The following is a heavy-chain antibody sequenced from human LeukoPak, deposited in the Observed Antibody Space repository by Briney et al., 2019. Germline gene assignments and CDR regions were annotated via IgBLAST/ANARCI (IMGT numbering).Heavy chain of an antibody. J-gene: IGHJ3*02. D-gene: IGHD2-2*01. Sequence: SETLSLTCSVSGGSISTYYWSRIRQPAGKGLEWIGRIYTTGGTNYNPSLKSRVTMSVDTSKNQFSLKLTSVTAADTAVYYCARDGGRTSSDAVEIWGQGTMVIVSS. V-gene: IGHV4-4*07. CDR1: GGSISTYY. CDR3: ARDGGRTSSDAVEI. CDR2: IYTTGGT.